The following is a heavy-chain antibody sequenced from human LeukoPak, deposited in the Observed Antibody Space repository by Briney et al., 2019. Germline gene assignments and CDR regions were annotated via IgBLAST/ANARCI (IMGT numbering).Heavy chain of an antibody. CDR3: ARDPLWPELGHFDY. D-gene: IGHD7-27*01. CDR2: ISSSSSYI. J-gene: IGHJ4*02. V-gene: IGHV3-21*01. CDR1: GFTFSSYS. Sequence: GGSLRLSCAASGFTFSSYSMNWVRQAPGKGLEWVSSISSSSSYIYYADSVKGRFTISRDNAKNSLYPQMNSLRAEDTAVYYCARDPLWPELGHFDYWGQGTLVTVSS.